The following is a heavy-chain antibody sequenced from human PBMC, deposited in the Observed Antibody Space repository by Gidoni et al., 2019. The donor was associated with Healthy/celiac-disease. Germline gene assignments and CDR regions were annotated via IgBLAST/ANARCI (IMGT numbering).Heavy chain of an antibody. Sequence: EKQELSGRSEASHGRSLRLSCAASGFTFSSYGMHWVRQAPGKGLEWVAVIWYDGSNKYYADSVKGRFTISRDNSKNTLYLQMNSLRAEDTAVYYCARDPRPSTPGRGMDVWGQGTTVTVSS. CDR1: GFTFSSYG. D-gene: IGHD2-2*01. V-gene: IGHV3-33*01. J-gene: IGHJ6*02. CDR2: IWYDGSNK. CDR3: ARDPRPSTPGRGMDV.